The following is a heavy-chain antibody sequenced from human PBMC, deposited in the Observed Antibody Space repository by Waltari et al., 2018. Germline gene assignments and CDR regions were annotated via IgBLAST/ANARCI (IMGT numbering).Heavy chain of an antibody. V-gene: IGHV4-39*07. D-gene: IGHD4-17*01. CDR2: IYYSGST. Sequence: QLQLQESGPGLVKPSETLSLTCTVSGGSISSSSYYWGWIRQPPGKGLEWIGSIYYSGSTYYNPSLKSRVTISVDTSKNQFSLKLSSVTDADTAVYYCARVGKTTVTLGDWYFDLWGRGTLVTVSS. CDR1: GGSISSSSYY. J-gene: IGHJ2*01. CDR3: ARVGKTTVTLGDWYFDL.